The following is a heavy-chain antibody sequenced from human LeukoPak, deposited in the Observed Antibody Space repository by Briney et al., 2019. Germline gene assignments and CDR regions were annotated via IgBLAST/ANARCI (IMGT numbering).Heavy chain of an antibody. Sequence: GGSLRLSCAASGFNFRNYYMTWIRQAPGKGLEWISYISHIGSTIYYADSVKGRFTISRDNAKNSLYLQMNSLRAEDTAVYYCARDGGGYDKSFDSWGPGTLVTVSS. J-gene: IGHJ4*02. CDR3: ARDGGGYDKSFDS. V-gene: IGHV3-11*01. CDR1: GFNFRNYY. CDR2: ISHIGSTI. D-gene: IGHD5-12*01.